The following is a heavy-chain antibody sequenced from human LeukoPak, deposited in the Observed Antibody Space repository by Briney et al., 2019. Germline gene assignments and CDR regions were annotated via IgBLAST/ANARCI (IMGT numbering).Heavy chain of an antibody. V-gene: IGHV1-18*01. CDR3: ARASWYYDSSGYSVGNSAYGMDV. J-gene: IGHJ6*02. Sequence: ASVKVSCKASGYTFTSYGISWVRQAPGQGLEWMGWISAYNGNTNYAQKLQGRVTMTTDASTSTAYMELRSLRSDDTAVYYCARASWYYDSSGYSVGNSAYGMDVWGQGTTVTVSS. CDR2: ISAYNGNT. CDR1: GYTFTSYG. D-gene: IGHD3-22*01.